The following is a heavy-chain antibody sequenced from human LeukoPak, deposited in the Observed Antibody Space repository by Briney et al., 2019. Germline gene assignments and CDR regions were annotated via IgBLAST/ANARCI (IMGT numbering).Heavy chain of an antibody. J-gene: IGHJ4*02. CDR2: INSDGSLT. V-gene: IGHV3-74*01. Sequence: GGPLSLFCAAWGFIFTSYWMFWGRQVPGKGLVWVSHINSDGSLTSYADSVKGQFTFTKNNANNTVYLQINSLRPEDTSVYYCVSFYETYWGRGTLVTVSS. D-gene: IGHD2/OR15-2a*01. CDR3: VSFYETY. CDR1: GFIFTSYW.